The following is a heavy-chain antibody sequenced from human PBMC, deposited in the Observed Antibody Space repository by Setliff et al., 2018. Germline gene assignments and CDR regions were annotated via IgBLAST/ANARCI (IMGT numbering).Heavy chain of an antibody. D-gene: IGHD1-26*01. CDR3: ARGLVGATYSVYFDY. V-gene: IGHV5-51*01. CDR1: GYSFSNFW. Sequence: GESLKISCKGSGYSFSNFWIGWVRQMPGKGLEWMGIIYPGDSHTRYSPSFQGQVTMSADKSINTAYLQWSNLKASDTAIYYCARGLVGATYSVYFDYWGQGALVTVSS. CDR2: IYPGDSHT. J-gene: IGHJ4*02.